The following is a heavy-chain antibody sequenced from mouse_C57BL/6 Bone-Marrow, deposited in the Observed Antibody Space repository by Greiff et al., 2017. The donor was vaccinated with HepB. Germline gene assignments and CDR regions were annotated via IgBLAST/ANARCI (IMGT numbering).Heavy chain of an antibody. J-gene: IGHJ2*01. D-gene: IGHD2-4*01. CDR3: TTDRWDYDEVLFDY. V-gene: IGHV14-4*01. CDR2: IDPENGDT. CDR1: GFNIKDDY. Sequence: VQLQQSGAELVRPGASVKLSCTASGFNIKDDYMHWVKQRPEQGLEWIGWIDPENGDTEYASKFQGKTTITADTSSNTAYLQLRSLTSEETAVYYCTTDRWDYDEVLFDYWGQGTTLTVSS.